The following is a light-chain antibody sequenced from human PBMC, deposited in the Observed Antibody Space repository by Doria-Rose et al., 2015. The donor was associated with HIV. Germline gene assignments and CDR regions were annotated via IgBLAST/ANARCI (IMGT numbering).Light chain of an antibody. CDR1: QSFSSTY. J-gene: IGKJ1*01. CDR3: HQYGTSCT. V-gene: IGKV3-20*01. CDR2: DGS. Sequence: FTQSPGTLSLSPGERATLSCRASQSFSSTYLAWYQQKPGQAPSLLIYDGSTRATGIPDRFSASGSGTDFTLTINRLEPEDFALYYCHQYGTSCTFGQGTKVEIK.